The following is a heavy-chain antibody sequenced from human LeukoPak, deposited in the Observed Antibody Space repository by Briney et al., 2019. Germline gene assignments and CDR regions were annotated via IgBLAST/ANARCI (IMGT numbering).Heavy chain of an antibody. J-gene: IGHJ6*03. CDR3: AREGLYYDFLTGYLREYYMDV. CDR2: IYYSGST. V-gene: IGHV4-59*01. Sequence: PSETLSLTCTVSGGSISSYYWSWIRQPPGKGLEWIGYIYYSGSTNYNSSLKSRVTISVDTSKNQFSLKLSSVTAADTAVYYCAREGLYYDFLTGYLREYYMDVWGKGTTVTVSS. CDR1: GGSISSYY. D-gene: IGHD3-9*01.